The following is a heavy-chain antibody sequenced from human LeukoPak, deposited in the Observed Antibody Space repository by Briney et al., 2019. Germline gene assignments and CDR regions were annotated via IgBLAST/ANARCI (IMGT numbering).Heavy chain of an antibody. CDR3: ARVFARSGEISGSYYYY. J-gene: IGHJ4*02. CDR2: IIPIFGTA. CDR1: GGTFSTYA. D-gene: IGHD1-26*01. Sequence: GASVKVSCKASGGTFSTYAINWVRQAPGQGLEWMGGIIPIFGTANYAQKFQGRVTITTDESTSTAYMELSSLRSEDTAVYYCARVFARSGEISGSYYYYWGQGTLATVSS. V-gene: IGHV1-69*05.